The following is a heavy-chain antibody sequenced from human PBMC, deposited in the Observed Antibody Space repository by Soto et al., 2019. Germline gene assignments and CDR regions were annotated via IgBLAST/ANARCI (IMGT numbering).Heavy chain of an antibody. D-gene: IGHD5-18*01. CDR2: ISYDGSNK. CDR1: GFTFSSYG. V-gene: IGHV3-30*03. CDR3: ARAGQAMVRFRGSEYCGMDV. J-gene: IGHJ6*02. Sequence: QVQLVESGGGVVQPGRSLRLSCAASGFTFSSYGMHWVRQAPGKGLQWVAIISYDGSNKYYADSVKGRFTISRDTSKNTLFLQMNSLRAEDTAVYYCARAGQAMVRFRGSEYCGMDVWGQGTTVTVSS.